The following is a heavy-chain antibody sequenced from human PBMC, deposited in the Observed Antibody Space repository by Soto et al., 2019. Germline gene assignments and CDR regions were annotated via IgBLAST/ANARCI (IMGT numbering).Heavy chain of an antibody. J-gene: IGHJ6*02. CDR1: GGSFSGYY. CDR2: INHSGST. Sequence: TSETLSLTCAVYGGSFSGYYWSWIRQPPGKGLEWIGEINHSGSTNYNPSLKSRVTISVDTSKNQFSLKLSSVTAADTAVYYCARGGCSSTSCYRNYYYGMDVWGQGTTVTVSS. CDR3: ARGGCSSTSCYRNYYYGMDV. D-gene: IGHD2-2*01. V-gene: IGHV4-34*01.